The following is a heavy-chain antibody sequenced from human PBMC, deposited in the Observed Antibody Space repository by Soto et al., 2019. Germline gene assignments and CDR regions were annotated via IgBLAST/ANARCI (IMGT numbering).Heavy chain of an antibody. V-gene: IGHV1-18*01. CDR2: ISAYNGNT. D-gene: IGHD3-22*01. J-gene: IGHJ4*02. CDR1: GYTFTSYG. Sequence: QVQLVQSGAEVKKPGASVKVSCKASGYTFTSYGISWGRQAPRRGLEWMGWISAYNGNTNYAQRLQGRVTMTTDTSTSTAYMELRSLRSDDTDVYYCAVYESSCYPHSWGQGTLVTVSS. CDR3: AVYESSCYPHS.